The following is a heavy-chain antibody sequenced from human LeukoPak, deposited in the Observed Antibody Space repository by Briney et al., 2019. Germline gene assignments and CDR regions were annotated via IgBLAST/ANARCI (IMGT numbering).Heavy chain of an antibody. CDR1: GFSFSTYS. J-gene: IGHJ4*02. V-gene: IGHV3-48*04. Sequence: GGSLRLSCAASGFSFSTYSMNWVRQAPGKGLEWVSNIRGSSSAMNYADSVRGRFAISRDNVKNSLYLEMSSLRAEDTAVYYCARDRDWSFDYWGQGTLVTVSS. CDR2: IRGSSSAM. CDR3: ARDRDWSFDY. D-gene: IGHD3-9*01.